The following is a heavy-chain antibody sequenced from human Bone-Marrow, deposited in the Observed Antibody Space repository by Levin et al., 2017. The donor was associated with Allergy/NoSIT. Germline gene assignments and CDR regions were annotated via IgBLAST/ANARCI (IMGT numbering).Heavy chain of an antibody. Sequence: GESLKISCKTSGYSFTSYWIAWVRQMPGKGLEWMGMIFPGDSDTRYSPSFQGQVTLSADKSISTAYLHWSSLKASDTAMFYCARLLIRGAHHDSGVRGYFDHWGQGTLVTVSS. CDR3: ARLLIRGAHHDSGVRGYFDH. V-gene: IGHV5-51*01. CDR1: GYSFTSYW. D-gene: IGHD3-22*01. CDR2: IFPGDSDT. J-gene: IGHJ4*02.